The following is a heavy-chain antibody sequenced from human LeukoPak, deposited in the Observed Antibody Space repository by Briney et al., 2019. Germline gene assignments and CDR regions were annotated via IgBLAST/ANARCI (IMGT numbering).Heavy chain of an antibody. CDR1: GFSLSTTGVG. Sequence: ESGPTLVKPTQTLTLTCTFSGFSLSTTGVGVGWLRQPPGKALEWLTLIYWDDDKRYSPSLKSRLTITKDTSKNQVVLTMTNMDPVDIATYFCAHKAAVAGLFDYWGQGTLVTVSS. V-gene: IGHV2-5*02. CDR2: IYWDDDK. D-gene: IGHD6-19*01. CDR3: AHKAAVAGLFDY. J-gene: IGHJ4*02.